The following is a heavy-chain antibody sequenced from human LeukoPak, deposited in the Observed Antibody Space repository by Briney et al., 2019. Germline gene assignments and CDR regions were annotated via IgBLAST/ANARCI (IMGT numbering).Heavy chain of an antibody. CDR2: FDPEDGET. CDR1: GYTLIELS. J-gene: IGHJ4*02. D-gene: IGHD6-13*01. Sequence: ASVKVSCKVSGYTLIELSMHWVRQAPGKGLEWMGGFDPEDGETIYAQKFQGRVTMTEDTSTDTAYMELSSLRSEDTAVYYCATLPHSWYSFGDYWGQGTLVTVSS. CDR3: ATLPHSWYSFGDY. V-gene: IGHV1-24*01.